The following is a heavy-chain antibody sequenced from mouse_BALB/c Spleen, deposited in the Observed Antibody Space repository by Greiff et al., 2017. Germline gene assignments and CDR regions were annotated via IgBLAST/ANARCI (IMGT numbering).Heavy chain of an antibody. Sequence: EVHLVESGGGLVQPGGSLRLSCATSGFTFTDYYMSWVRQPPGKALEWLGFIRNKANGYTTEYSASVKGRFTISRDNSQSILYLQMNTLRAEDSATYYCARSRYYYGSSSYYFDYWGQGTTLTVSS. J-gene: IGHJ2*01. D-gene: IGHD1-1*01. CDR1: GFTFTDYY. CDR3: ARSRYYYGSSSYYFDY. CDR2: IRNKANGYTT. V-gene: IGHV7-3*02.